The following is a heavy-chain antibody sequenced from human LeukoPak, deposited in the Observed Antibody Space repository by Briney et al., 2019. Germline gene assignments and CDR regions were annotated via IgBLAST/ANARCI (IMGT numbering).Heavy chain of an antibody. V-gene: IGHV4-34*01. CDR2: INHSGST. Sequence: SETLSLTCAVYGGSFSGYYWSWIRQPPGKGLEWIGEINHSGSTNYNPSLKSRVTISVDTSKNQFSLKLSSVTAADTAVYYCARGHGCSGGSCYPKKLSWFDPWGQGTLATVSS. CDR3: ARGHGCSGGSCYPKKLSWFDP. D-gene: IGHD2-15*01. J-gene: IGHJ5*02. CDR1: GGSFSGYY.